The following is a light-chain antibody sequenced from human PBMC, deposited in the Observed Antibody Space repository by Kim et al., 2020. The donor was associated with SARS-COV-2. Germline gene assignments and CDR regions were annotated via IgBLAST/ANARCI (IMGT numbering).Light chain of an antibody. V-gene: IGLV6-57*01. CDR2: EDN. CDR1: GGSIAIIY. Sequence: RPVTLSCTRSGGSIAIIYVHWYQHRPGRSPTTVIYEDNQSPSGVAVRFSGSIDSSCNSASLTISGLKTEDEADYYCQSYDSSNWVFGGGTQLTVL. CDR3: QSYDSSNWV. J-gene: IGLJ3*02.